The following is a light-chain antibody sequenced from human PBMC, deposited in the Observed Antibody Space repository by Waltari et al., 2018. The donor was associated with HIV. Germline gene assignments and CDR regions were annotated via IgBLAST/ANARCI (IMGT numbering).Light chain of an antibody. CDR1: TSNVESNY. J-gene: IGLJ2*01. CDR3: AVWDDSLNGLV. CDR2: MNH. V-gene: IGLV1-47*01. Sequence: QSVLTQPPSASGTPGQRVTISCFGGTSNVESNYVYWYQQVPGTTPKLLIYMNHERPEGVPDRFSGSKSGTSASLAVSGLRSEDEAAYYCAVWDDSLNGLVFGGGTKLTVL.